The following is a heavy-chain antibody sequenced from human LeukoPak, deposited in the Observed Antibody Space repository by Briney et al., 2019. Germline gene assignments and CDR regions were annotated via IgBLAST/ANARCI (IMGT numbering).Heavy chain of an antibody. D-gene: IGHD6-19*01. CDR1: GFTFSSYA. V-gene: IGHV3-30-3*01. J-gene: IGHJ4*02. Sequence: PGGSLRLSCAASGFTFSSYAMHWVRQAPGKGLEWVAVISYDGSNKYYADSVKGRFTISRDNSKNTLYLQMNSLRAEDTAVYYCARGTGIAVAGSDYWGQGTLVTVSS. CDR3: ARGTGIAVAGSDY. CDR2: ISYDGSNK.